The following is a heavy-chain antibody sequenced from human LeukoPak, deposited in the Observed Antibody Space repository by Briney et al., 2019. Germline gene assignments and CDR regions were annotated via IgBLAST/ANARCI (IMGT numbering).Heavy chain of an antibody. CDR1: GGSVSSGSYY. J-gene: IGHJ4*02. D-gene: IGHD3-22*01. CDR3: ARDRVATYYYDSSGYFYVRTFDY. Sequence: SETLSLTCTVSGGSVSSGSYYWSWIRQPPGKGLEGIGYIYYSGSTNYNPSLKSRVTISVDTSKNQFSLKLSSVTAADTAVYYCARDRVATYYYDSSGYFYVRTFDYWGQGTLVTVSS. CDR2: IYYSGST. V-gene: IGHV4-61*01.